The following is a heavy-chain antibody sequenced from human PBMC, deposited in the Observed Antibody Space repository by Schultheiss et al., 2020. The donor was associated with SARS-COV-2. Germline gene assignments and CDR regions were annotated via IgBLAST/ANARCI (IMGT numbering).Heavy chain of an antibody. CDR3: ARGSGSYVDS. V-gene: IGHV4-30-4*01. CDR1: GGSISSGDYY. Sequence: SQTLSLTCTVSGGSISSGDYYWSWIRQPPGKGLEWIGYIYYSGTTYYNPSLESRVTISVDTSKNQFSLKLSSVIAADTAVYYCARGSGSYVDSWGQGTLVTVSS. CDR2: IYYSGTT. J-gene: IGHJ4*02. D-gene: IGHD1-26*01.